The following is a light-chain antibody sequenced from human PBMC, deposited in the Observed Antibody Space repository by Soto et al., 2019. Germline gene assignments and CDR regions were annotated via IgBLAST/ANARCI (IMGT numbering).Light chain of an antibody. CDR3: QHFKSFPIT. CDR1: QGISTL. J-gene: IGKJ5*01. Sequence: AIQFNQSPSSLSASVGDRVTITCRASQGISTLLAWYQQKPGKAPKVLIYESSLLQSGVPSRFSGSGSGTDFTLTISSLQPEDFATYYCQHFKSFPITFGQGTRLEIK. CDR2: ESS. V-gene: IGKV1-13*02.